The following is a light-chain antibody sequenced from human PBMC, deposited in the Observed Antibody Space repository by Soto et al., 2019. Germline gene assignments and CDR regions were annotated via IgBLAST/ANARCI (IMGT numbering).Light chain of an antibody. V-gene: IGKV3D-20*02. J-gene: IGKJ5*01. CDR1: QSVSSSY. CDR2: GAS. Sequence: EIVLTQSPGTLSLSPGERATLSCRASQSVSSSYLAWYQQKPGQAPRLLIYGASSRATGIPDRFSGSGSGTDFSLTISSLEPEDFAVYYCQQRSDWFTFGQGTRLE. CDR3: QQRSDWFT.